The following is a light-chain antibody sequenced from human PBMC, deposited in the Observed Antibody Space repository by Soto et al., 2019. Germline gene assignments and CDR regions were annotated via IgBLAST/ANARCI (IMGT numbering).Light chain of an antibody. CDR1: QSISSS. CDR3: QHYNNWPPWT. V-gene: IGKV3-15*01. CDR2: GAS. Sequence: EIVLTQSPGILSLSPGERASLSCGASQSISSSFLAWYQQKPGQAPRLLIYGASTRAPGIPARFSGSGSGTEFTLTISSLQSEDFAIYYCQHYNNWPPWTFGQGTKVDIK. J-gene: IGKJ1*01.